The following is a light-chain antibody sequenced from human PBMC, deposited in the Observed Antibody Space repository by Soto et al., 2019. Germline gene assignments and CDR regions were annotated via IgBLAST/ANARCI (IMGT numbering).Light chain of an antibody. J-gene: IGKJ1*01. CDR3: QQYYNTPPT. Sequence: DIVMTQSPGPLAVSLGERATTNCKSSQNILYSSSNKNYLAWYQQKPGQPPKLLIYWASTRESGVPDRFSGGGSETDVTLTINSLQAEDVAVYYCQQYYNTPPTFGQGTKVEIK. CDR1: QNILYSSSNKNY. V-gene: IGKV4-1*01. CDR2: WAS.